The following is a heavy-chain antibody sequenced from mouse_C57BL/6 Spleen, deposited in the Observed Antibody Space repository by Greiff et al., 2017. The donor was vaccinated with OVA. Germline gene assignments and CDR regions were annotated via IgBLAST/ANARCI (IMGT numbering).Heavy chain of an antibody. J-gene: IGHJ1*03. CDR3: AAYDEGYFDV. D-gene: IGHD2-3*01. CDR1: GYAFSSSW. V-gene: IGHV1-82*01. CDR2: IYPGDGDT. Sequence: QVQLQQSGPELVKPGASVKISCKASGYAFSSSWMNWVKQRPGKGPEWIGRIYPGDGDTNYNGKFKGKATLTADKSSSTAYIQLSSLTSEDSAVYFCAAYDEGYFDVWGTGTTVTVSS.